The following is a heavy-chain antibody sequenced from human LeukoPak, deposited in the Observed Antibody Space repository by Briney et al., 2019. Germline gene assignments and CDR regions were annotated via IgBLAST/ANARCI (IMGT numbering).Heavy chain of an antibody. Sequence: GGSLRVSCAASEFTFSTYAMSWVRQAPGKGLEWVSGISWNSGSIGYADSVKGRFTISRDNAKNSLYLQMNSLRAEDTALYYCAKDFGYGDYVNYYGMDVWGQGTTVTVSS. CDR2: ISWNSGSI. D-gene: IGHD4-17*01. CDR1: EFTFSTYA. CDR3: AKDFGYGDYVNYYGMDV. J-gene: IGHJ6*02. V-gene: IGHV3-9*01.